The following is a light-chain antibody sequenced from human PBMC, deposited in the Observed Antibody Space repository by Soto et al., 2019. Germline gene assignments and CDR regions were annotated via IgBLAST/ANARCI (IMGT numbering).Light chain of an antibody. CDR1: QDISNY. Sequence: DLPMTQSPSSLSASVGDRVTITCQASQDISNYLNWYQQKPGKAPKLLIYDASNLETGVPSRFGGSGSGTDFTFTISSLQPEDIATYYCQQYDNLLPFTFGPGTKVDIK. V-gene: IGKV1-33*01. CDR3: QQYDNLLPFT. J-gene: IGKJ3*01. CDR2: DAS.